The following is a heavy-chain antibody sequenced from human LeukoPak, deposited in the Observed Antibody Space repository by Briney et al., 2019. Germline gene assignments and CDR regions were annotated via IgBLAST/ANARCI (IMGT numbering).Heavy chain of an antibody. CDR1: AFTFSSYS. D-gene: IGHD3-9*01. J-gene: IGHJ4*02. Sequence: GGSLRLSCAASAFTFSSYSMNWVRQAPGKGLEWVSSISSSSSYIYYADSVKGRFTISRDNAKNSLFLQMTSLRAEDTAVYYCARHSDYDILTGPNDYWGQGTLVTVSS. CDR2: ISSSSSYI. CDR3: ARHSDYDILTGPNDY. V-gene: IGHV3-21*01.